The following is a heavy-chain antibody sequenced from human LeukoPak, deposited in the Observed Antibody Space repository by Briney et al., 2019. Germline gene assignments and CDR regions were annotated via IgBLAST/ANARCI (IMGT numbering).Heavy chain of an antibody. Sequence: SVNVSCKASGGTFSSYAISWVRQAPGQGLEWMGGIIPIFGTANYAQKFQGRVTITADKSTSTAYMELSRLRSDDTAVYYCARDRTIAVAGRVFDYWGQGTLVTVSS. D-gene: IGHD6-19*01. V-gene: IGHV1-69*06. CDR2: IIPIFGTA. CDR3: ARDRTIAVAGRVFDY. CDR1: GGTFSSYA. J-gene: IGHJ4*02.